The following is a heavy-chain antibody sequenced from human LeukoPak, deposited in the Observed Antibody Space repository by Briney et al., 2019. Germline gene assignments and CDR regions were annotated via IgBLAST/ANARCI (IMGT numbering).Heavy chain of an antibody. V-gene: IGHV4-59*08. CDR1: GGFNTHYY. D-gene: IGHD3/OR15-3a*01. CDR3: ASLPPGTGSYYFDY. CDR2: IYHSGST. J-gene: IGHJ4*02. Sequence: PSETLSLTCSVSGGFNTHYYWSWIRQPPGKGLEWIGYIYHSGSTNYNPSLKSRVTISVDTSKNQFSLKLSSVTAADTAVYYCASLPPGTGSYYFDYWGQGTLVTVSS.